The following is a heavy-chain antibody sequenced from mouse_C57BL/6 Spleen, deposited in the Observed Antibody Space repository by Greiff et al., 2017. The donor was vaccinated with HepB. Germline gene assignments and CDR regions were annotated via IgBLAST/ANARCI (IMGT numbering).Heavy chain of an antibody. Sequence: QVQLQQPGAELVRPGSSVKLSCKASGYTFTSYWMHWVKQRPIQGLEWIGNIDPSDSETHYNQKFKDKATLTVDKSSSTAYMQLSSLTSEDSVVYYCASDYYGSSLWFAYWGQGTLVTVSA. CDR1: GYTFTSYW. D-gene: IGHD1-1*01. CDR2: IDPSDSET. CDR3: ASDYYGSSLWFAY. J-gene: IGHJ3*01. V-gene: IGHV1-52*01.